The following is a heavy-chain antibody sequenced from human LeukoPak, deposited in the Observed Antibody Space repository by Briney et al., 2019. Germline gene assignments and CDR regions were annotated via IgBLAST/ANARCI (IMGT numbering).Heavy chain of an antibody. J-gene: IGHJ4*02. D-gene: IGHD6-6*01. CDR3: ASRKYSRAGYFDY. V-gene: IGHV3-21*01. CDR1: GFTFSSYS. Sequence: GGSLRLSCAASGFTFSSYSMNWVRQAPGKGLEWVSSISSSSSYIYYADSVKGRFTISRDNAKNSLYLQMNSLRAEDTAVYYCASRKYSRAGYFDYWGQGTLVTVSS. CDR2: ISSSSSYI.